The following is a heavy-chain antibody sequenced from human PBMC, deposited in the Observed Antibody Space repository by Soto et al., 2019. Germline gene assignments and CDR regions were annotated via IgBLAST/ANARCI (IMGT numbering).Heavy chain of an antibody. J-gene: IGHJ5*02. CDR3: AKGHPWFDP. CDR1: GFTFDDYA. CDR2: ISWNSGSI. Sequence: GGSLRLSCASSGFTFDDYAMQWVRQAPGKGLEWVSGISWNSGSIGYADSVKGRFTISRDNAKNSLYLQMNSLRAEDTALYYCAKGHPWFDPWGQGTLVTVSS. V-gene: IGHV3-9*01.